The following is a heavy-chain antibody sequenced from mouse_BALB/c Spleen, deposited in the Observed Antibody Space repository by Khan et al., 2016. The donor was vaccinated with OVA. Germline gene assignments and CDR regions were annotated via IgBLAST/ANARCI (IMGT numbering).Heavy chain of an antibody. Sequence: QVQLKHSGPGLVAPSQSLSITCTVSGFSLSRYNIHWVRQPPGKGLEWLGMIWGGGGTDYNSTLKIRLSISKDNSKSQVFLKRNSLQNDDTAIYFCARAYYRYDGYYAMDYWGQGTSVTVSS. V-gene: IGHV2-6-4*01. CDR3: ARAYYRYDGYYAMDY. J-gene: IGHJ4*01. D-gene: IGHD2-14*01. CDR1: GFSLSRYN. CDR2: IWGGGGT.